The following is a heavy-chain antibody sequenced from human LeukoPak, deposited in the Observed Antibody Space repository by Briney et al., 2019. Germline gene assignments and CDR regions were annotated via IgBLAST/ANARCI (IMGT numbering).Heavy chain of an antibody. Sequence: ASVKVPCKASGGTFSSYAISWVRQAPGQGLEWMGGIIPIFGTANYAQKFQGRVTITADESTSTAYMELSSLRSEDTAVYYCARGGVVPAAPNWFDPWGQGTLVTVSS. V-gene: IGHV1-69*13. D-gene: IGHD2-2*01. CDR2: IIPIFGTA. J-gene: IGHJ5*02. CDR3: ARGGVVPAAPNWFDP. CDR1: GGTFSSYA.